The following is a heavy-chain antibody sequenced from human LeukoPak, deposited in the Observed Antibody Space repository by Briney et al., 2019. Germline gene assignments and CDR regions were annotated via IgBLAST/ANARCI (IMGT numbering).Heavy chain of an antibody. D-gene: IGHD1-26*01. V-gene: IGHV4-34*01. J-gene: IGHJ4*02. Sequence: ASETLSLTCAVYGGSFSGYYWSWIRQPPGKGLEWIGEINHSGSTNYNPSLKSRVTISVDTSKNQFSLKLSSVTAADTAVYHCARGSEDPPIVGATTYNYWGQGTLVTVSS. CDR2: INHSGST. CDR1: GGSFSGYY. CDR3: ARGSEDPPIVGATTYNY.